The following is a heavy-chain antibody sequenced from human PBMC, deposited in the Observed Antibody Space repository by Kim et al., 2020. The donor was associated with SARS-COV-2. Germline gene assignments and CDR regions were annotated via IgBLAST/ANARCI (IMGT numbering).Heavy chain of an antibody. Sequence: GGYLRLSCAASGFTFSSSSMNWVRQAPGKGLEWVSYISSSSSTIYYADSVKGRFTISRDNAKNSLYLQMNSLRDEDTAVYYCARALTTVAGTFRSPYYYGMDVWGQGTTVTVSS. CDR3: ARALTTVAGTFRSPYYYGMDV. CDR1: GFTFSSSS. J-gene: IGHJ6*02. V-gene: IGHV3-48*02. CDR2: ISSSSSTI. D-gene: IGHD6-19*01.